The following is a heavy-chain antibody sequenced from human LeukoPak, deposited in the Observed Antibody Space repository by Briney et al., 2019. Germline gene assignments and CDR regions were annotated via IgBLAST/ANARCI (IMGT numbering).Heavy chain of an antibody. Sequence: ASVKVSCKASGYTFTSYGISWVRQAPGQGLEWMGWISAYNGNTNYAQKFQGRVTITADESTSTAYMELSSLRSEDTAVYYCARSPTYYYDSSGLNFNYWGQGTLVTVSS. V-gene: IGHV1-18*01. J-gene: IGHJ4*02. CDR1: GYTFTSYG. CDR3: ARSPTYYYDSSGLNFNY. CDR2: ISAYNGNT. D-gene: IGHD3-22*01.